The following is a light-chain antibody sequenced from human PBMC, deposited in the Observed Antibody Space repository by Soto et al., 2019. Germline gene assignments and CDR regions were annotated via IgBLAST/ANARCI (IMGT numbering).Light chain of an antibody. CDR2: EVS. CDR3: SSYTSSNTLV. Sequence: QSALTQPASVSGSPGQSITISCTGTSSDVGPYNYVSWYQHHPGKAPKLMIYEVSDRPSGVSNRFSGSKSGNTASLTISGLQAEDEADYYCSSYTSSNTLVFGTGTKVTVL. J-gene: IGLJ1*01. CDR1: SSDVGPYNY. V-gene: IGLV2-14*01.